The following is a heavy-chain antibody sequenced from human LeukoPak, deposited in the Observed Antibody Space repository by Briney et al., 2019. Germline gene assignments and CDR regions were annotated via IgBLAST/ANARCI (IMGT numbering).Heavy chain of an antibody. D-gene: IGHD3-22*01. Sequence: ASVKVSCKASGYTFTSYAMNWVRQAPGQGLEWMGWINTNTGNPTYAQGFTGRFVFSLDTSVSTAYLQISSLKAEDTAVYYCARTDGGHYDSSGYYLSYFDYWGQGTLVTVSS. V-gene: IGHV7-4-1*02. CDR3: ARTDGGHYDSSGYYLSYFDY. CDR2: INTNTGNP. CDR1: GYTFTSYA. J-gene: IGHJ4*02.